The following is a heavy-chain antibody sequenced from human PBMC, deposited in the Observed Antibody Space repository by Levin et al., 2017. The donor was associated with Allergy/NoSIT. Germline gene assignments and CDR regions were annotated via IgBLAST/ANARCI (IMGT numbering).Heavy chain of an antibody. CDR2: IIPIFGTA. Sequence: GASVKVSCKASGGTFSSYAISWVRQAPGQGLEWMGGIIPIFGTANYAQKFQGRVTITADESTSTAYMELSSLRSEDTAVYYCARVSSGPAAKELGWFDPWGQGTLVTVSS. J-gene: IGHJ5*02. V-gene: IGHV1-69*13. D-gene: IGHD2-2*01. CDR1: GGTFSSYA. CDR3: ARVSSGPAAKELGWFDP.